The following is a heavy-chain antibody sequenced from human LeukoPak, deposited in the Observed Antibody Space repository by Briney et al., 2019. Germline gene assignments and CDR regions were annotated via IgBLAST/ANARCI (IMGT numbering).Heavy chain of an antibody. D-gene: IGHD3-3*01. J-gene: IGHJ4*02. V-gene: IGHV3-23*01. CDR3: AKAPRIFGVVIDN. CDR2: IIGSGGTT. CDR1: EFTFSNYV. Sequence: GGSLRLSCAASEFTFSNYVMRWVRQAPGEGREWGSDIIGSGGTTYYADSVKRRFTISRDNSKNTLYLHMSSMRAEDTAIYYCAKAPRIFGVVIDNWGQGILVTVSS.